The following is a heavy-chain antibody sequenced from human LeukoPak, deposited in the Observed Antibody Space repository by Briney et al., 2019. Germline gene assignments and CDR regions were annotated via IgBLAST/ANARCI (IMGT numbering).Heavy chain of an antibody. J-gene: IGHJ6*02. CDR1: GYTFTSYY. CDR3: ARWRYSYGLYYGMDV. Sequence: ASVKVSCKASGYTFTSYYMHWVRQAPGQGLEWMGGIIPIFGTANYAQKFQGRVTITADESTSTAYMELSSLRSEDTAVYYCARWRYSYGLYYGMDVWGQGTTVTVSS. V-gene: IGHV1-69*13. D-gene: IGHD5-18*01. CDR2: IIPIFGTA.